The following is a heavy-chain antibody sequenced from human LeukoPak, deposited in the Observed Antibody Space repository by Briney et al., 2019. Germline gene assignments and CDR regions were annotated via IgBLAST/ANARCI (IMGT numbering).Heavy chain of an antibody. CDR1: GFTFSKNA. Sequence: GGSLRLSCSASGFTFSKNAMHWVRQAPGKGLEYVSAITNNGGTTYYADSVKGRFTISRDNSKNTLFLQMSSLRAEDTAVYYCVKAYNWNVYSSGDYWGQGTPVTVSS. J-gene: IGHJ4*02. CDR3: VKAYNWNVYSSGDY. D-gene: IGHD1-1*01. V-gene: IGHV3-64D*06. CDR2: ITNNGGTT.